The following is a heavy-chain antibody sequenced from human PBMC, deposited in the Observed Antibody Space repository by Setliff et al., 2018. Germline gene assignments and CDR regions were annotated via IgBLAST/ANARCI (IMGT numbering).Heavy chain of an antibody. V-gene: IGHV4-61*02. CDR3: AKEHVVISFVTNTHHHYGMDV. CDR2: IYNDGTT. J-gene: IGHJ6*02. D-gene: IGHD2-8*01. Sequence: PSETLSLTCTVSGASLRSGSNYWGWFRQPAGKGLEWIGRIYNDGTTNYNPSLKSRVSISADTSMNHFSLRMTSVSAADTAVYYCAKEHVVISFVTNTHHHYGMDVWGQGATVTVSS. CDR1: GASLRSGSNY.